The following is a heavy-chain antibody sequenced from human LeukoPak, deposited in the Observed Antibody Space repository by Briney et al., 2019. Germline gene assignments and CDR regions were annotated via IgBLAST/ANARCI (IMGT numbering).Heavy chain of an antibody. D-gene: IGHD3-10*01. J-gene: IGHJ4*02. V-gene: IGHV1-2*02. CDR3: ARSRDNYYAYFDY. CDR1: GGTFSSYA. CDR2: INPNSGGT. Sequence: ASVKVSCKASGGTFSSYAISWVRQAPGQGLEWMGWINPNSGGTNYAQKFQSRVTMTRDTSITTAYMELSRLRSDDTAVYYCARSRDNYYAYFDYWGQGTLVTVSS.